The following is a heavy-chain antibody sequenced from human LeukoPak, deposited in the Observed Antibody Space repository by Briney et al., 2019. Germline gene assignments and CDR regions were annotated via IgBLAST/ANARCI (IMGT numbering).Heavy chain of an antibody. J-gene: IGHJ3*02. CDR3: ARDQKWLLLLDAFDI. V-gene: IGHV4-34*01. Sequence: SETLSLTCAVYGGSFSDYYWSWIRQPPGKGLEWIGEINHSRSTNYNPSLKSRVTISVDTSKNQFSLRLSSVTAADTAVYYCARDQKWLLLLDAFDIWGQTIMVTVSS. CDR2: INHSRST. D-gene: IGHD3-22*01. CDR1: GGSFSDYY.